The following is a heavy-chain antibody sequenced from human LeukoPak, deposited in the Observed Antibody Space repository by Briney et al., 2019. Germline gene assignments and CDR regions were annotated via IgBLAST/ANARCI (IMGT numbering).Heavy chain of an antibody. V-gene: IGHV1-2*06. J-gene: IGHJ5*02. CDR1: GYTFTSYY. Sequence: ASLKVSCKAYGYTFTSYYMHWVRRAPGQGLEWMGRINPNSGGTNYAQKFQGRVTMTRDTSISTAYMELSRLRSDDTAVYYCARESITMVRGVRQNWFDPWGQGTLVTVSS. D-gene: IGHD3-10*01. CDR2: INPNSGGT. CDR3: ARESITMVRGVRQNWFDP.